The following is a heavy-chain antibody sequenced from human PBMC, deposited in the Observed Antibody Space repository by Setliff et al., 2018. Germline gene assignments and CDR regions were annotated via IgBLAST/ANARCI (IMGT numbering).Heavy chain of an antibody. CDR3: ARGPWKHSAYYYYYYMDV. CDR1: GFTLSSYW. J-gene: IGHJ6*03. CDR2: INSDGSST. V-gene: IGHV3-74*01. Sequence: GESLKISCAASGFTLSSYWMHWVRQAPGKGLAWVSRINSDGSSTSYADSVKGRFTISRDNAKNTLYLQMNSLRAEDTAVYYCARGPWKHSAYYYYYYMDVWGKGTTVTVSS. D-gene: IGHD1-1*01.